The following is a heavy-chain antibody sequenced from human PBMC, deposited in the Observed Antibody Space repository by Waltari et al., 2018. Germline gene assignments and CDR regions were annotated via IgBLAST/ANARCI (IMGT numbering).Heavy chain of an antibody. CDR3: ARWGLAAAGWGAFDI. CDR2: IGTAGDT. D-gene: IGHD6-13*01. V-gene: IGHV3-13*01. J-gene: IGHJ3*02. Sequence: EVQLVESGGGLVQPGGSLRLSCAASGFTFSSYDMHWVRQATGKGLEWVSVIGTAGDTYYPGSVKGRFTISRENAKNALYLQMNSLRAEDTAVYYCARWGLAAAGWGAFDIWGQGTMVTVSS. CDR1: GFTFSSYD.